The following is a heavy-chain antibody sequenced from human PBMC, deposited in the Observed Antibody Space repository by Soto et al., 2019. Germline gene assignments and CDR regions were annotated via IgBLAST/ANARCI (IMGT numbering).Heavy chain of an antibody. CDR3: ARGASIAAAGTFDY. CDR2: INHSGST. V-gene: IGHV4-34*01. CDR1: GGSFSGYY. Sequence: SETLSLTCAVYGGSFSGYYWSWIRQPPGKGLEWIGEINHSGSTNYNPSLKSRVTISVDTSKNQFSLKLSSVTAADTAVYYCARGASIAAAGTFDYWGQGTLVTVSS. D-gene: IGHD6-13*01. J-gene: IGHJ4*02.